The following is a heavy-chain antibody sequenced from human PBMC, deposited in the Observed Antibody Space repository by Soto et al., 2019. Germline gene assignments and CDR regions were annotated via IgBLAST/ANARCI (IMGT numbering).Heavy chain of an antibody. V-gene: IGHV4-28*01. Sequence: SETLSLTCAVSGYSISSSNWCGRIWQPPGKGLEWIGYIYYSGTTYYNPSLKSRVTMSVDTSKNQFSLKLSSMTAEDTAVYYCASYGSGSYSFVYWGQGTLVTVS. CDR1: GYSISSSNW. D-gene: IGHD3-10*01. CDR2: IYYSGTT. J-gene: IGHJ4*02. CDR3: ASYGSGSYSFVY.